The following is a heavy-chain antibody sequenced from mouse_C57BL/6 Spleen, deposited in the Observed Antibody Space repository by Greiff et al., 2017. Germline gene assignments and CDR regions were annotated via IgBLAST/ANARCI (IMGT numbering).Heavy chain of an antibody. V-gene: IGHV3-6*01. Sequence: LQQSGPGLVKPSQSLSLTCSVTGYSITSGYYWNWIRQFPGNKLEWMGYISYDGSNNYNPSLKNRISITRDTSKNQFFLKLNSVTTEDTATYYCARENYGSSGYWGQGTTLTVSS. D-gene: IGHD1-1*01. CDR1: GYSITSGYY. CDR2: ISYDGSN. J-gene: IGHJ2*01. CDR3: ARENYGSSGY.